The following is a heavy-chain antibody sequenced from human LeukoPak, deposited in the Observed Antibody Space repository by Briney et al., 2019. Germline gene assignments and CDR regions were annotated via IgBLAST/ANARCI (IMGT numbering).Heavy chain of an antibody. Sequence: GASVKVSCKACGYTFTNYGIICVRQGPGQGLEWMGRISAYNGNTNYAQKLQGRVTMTTDTSTSTAYMELRSLRSDDTAVYYCARDRDILTDNNWFDPWGQGTLVTVSS. D-gene: IGHD3-9*01. CDR2: ISAYNGNT. CDR3: ARDRDILTDNNWFDP. CDR1: GYTFTNYG. V-gene: IGHV1-18*01. J-gene: IGHJ5*02.